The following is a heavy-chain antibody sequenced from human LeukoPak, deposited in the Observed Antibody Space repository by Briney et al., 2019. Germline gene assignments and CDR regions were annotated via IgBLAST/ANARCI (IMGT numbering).Heavy chain of an antibody. V-gene: IGHV4-38-2*02. D-gene: IGHD6-19*01. Sequence: SETLSLTCTVSGYSISSGYYWGWIRQPPGKGLEWIGSIYHSGSTYYNPSLKSRVTISVDTSKNQFSLKLSSVTAADTAVYYCARAIPNSSGWYYNWFDPWGQGTLVTVSS. J-gene: IGHJ5*02. CDR3: ARAIPNSSGWYYNWFDP. CDR1: GYSISSGYY. CDR2: IYHSGST.